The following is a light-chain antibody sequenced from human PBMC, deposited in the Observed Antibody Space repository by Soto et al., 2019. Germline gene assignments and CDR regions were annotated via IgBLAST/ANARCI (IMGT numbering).Light chain of an antibody. CDR1: QNVSTS. CDR3: QQSFSTPPT. Sequence: GYSVTITCRASQNVSTSLAWYQQKAGKAPKLLIYAASSLQSVVPSRFSGSGSGTDFTLTISSLQPEDFASYYCQQSFSTPPTFGQGTKVDIK. CDR2: AAS. V-gene: IGKV1-39*01. J-gene: IGKJ1*01.